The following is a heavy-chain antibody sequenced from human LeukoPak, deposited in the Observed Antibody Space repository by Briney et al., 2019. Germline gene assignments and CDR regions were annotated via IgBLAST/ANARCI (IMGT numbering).Heavy chain of an antibody. CDR3: ARELELRY. J-gene: IGHJ4*02. Sequence: SETLSLTCDVYGASFTGYYWSWLRQSPGKGLEWIGEMNQRGSMNYNPSLKSRVTISVDRSKNQFSLKLSSVNAADTAVYYCARELELRYWGQGTLVTVSS. CDR1: GASFTGYY. V-gene: IGHV4-34*01. D-gene: IGHD1-7*01. CDR2: MNQRGSM.